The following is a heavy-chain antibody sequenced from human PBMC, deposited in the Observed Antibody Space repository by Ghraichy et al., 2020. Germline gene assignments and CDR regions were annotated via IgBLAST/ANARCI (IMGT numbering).Heavy chain of an antibody. D-gene: IGHD2-15*01. CDR3: AREGPACRYCSGGSCRGRRYYYYYYMDV. Sequence: GGSLRLSCAASGFTFSSYWMSWVRQAPGKGLEWVANIKQDGSEKYYVDSVKGRFTISRDNAKNSLYLQMNSLRAEDTAVYYCAREGPACRYCSGGSCRGRRYYYYYYMDVWGKGTTVTVSS. V-gene: IGHV3-7*03. J-gene: IGHJ6*03. CDR2: IKQDGSEK. CDR1: GFTFSSYW.